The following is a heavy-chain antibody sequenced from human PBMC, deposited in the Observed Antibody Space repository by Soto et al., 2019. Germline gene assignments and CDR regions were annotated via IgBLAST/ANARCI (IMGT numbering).Heavy chain of an antibody. CDR1: GGSISSSNW. V-gene: IGHV4-4*02. CDR3: ARDSRVTAAGYYFDY. CDR2: IYHSGST. D-gene: IGHD6-13*01. J-gene: IGHJ4*02. Sequence: QVQLQESGPGLVKPSGTLSLTCAVSGGSISSSNWWSWVRQPPGKGLEWIGEIYHSGSTNYNPSLKRRVTISVDKSKNQFSLKLSSVTAADTAVYYCARDSRVTAAGYYFDYWGQGTLVTVSS.